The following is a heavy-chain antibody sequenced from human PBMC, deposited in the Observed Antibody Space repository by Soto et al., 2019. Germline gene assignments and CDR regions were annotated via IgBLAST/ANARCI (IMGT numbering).Heavy chain of an antibody. CDR3: ARGRIRRPLTGYTFDY. D-gene: IGHD3-9*01. CDR1: GGSFSGYY. V-gene: IGHV4-34*01. Sequence: SETLSLTCAVYGGSFSGYYWSWTRQPPGKGLEWIGEINHSGSTNYNPSLKSRVTISVDTSKNQFSLKLSSVTAADTAVYYCARGRIRRPLTGYTFDYWGQGTLVTVSS. J-gene: IGHJ4*02. CDR2: INHSGST.